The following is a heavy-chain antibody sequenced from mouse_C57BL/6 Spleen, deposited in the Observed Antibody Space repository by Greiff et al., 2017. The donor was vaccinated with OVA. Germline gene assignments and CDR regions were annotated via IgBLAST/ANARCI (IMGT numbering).Heavy chain of an antibody. CDR2: IDPETGGT. J-gene: IGHJ4*01. CDR1: GYTFTDYE. CDR3: TRKYDGYPYYAMDY. D-gene: IGHD2-3*01. Sequence: VQLQQSGAELVRPGASVTLSCKASGYTFTDYEMHWVKQTPVHGLEWIGAIDPETGGTAYNQKFKGKAILTADKSSSTAYMELRSLTSEDSAVYYCTRKYDGYPYYAMDYWGQGTSVTVSS. V-gene: IGHV1-15*01.